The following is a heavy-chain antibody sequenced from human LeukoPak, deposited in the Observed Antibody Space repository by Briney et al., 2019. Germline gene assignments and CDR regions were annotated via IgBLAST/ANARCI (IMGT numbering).Heavy chain of an antibody. V-gene: IGHV4-34*01. Sequence: PSETLSLTCIVYGGSFSGYYWNWVRQPPGKGLEWIGDINESGSTNYNPSLKSRVTISVDTSKNQVSLRLDSVTAADTAVYYCARPDSSSSYSWFDTWGQGTLVSVSS. CDR1: GGSFSGYY. CDR2: INESGST. CDR3: ARPDSSSSYSWFDT. D-gene: IGHD6-6*01. J-gene: IGHJ5*02.